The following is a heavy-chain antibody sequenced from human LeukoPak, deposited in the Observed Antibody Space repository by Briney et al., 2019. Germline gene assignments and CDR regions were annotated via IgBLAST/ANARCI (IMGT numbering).Heavy chain of an antibody. V-gene: IGHV3-23*01. J-gene: IGHJ6*02. CDR1: GFTFSSYA. CDR3: ARVRYGELDV. Sequence: SGGSLRLSCAASGFTFSSYAMSWVRQAPGKGLEWVSSMSGSGGSTYYADSVKGRFTISRDDSKNTLYLQMNSLRAEDTAVYYCARVRYGELDVRGQGTTVTVSS. D-gene: IGHD4-17*01. CDR2: MSGSGGST.